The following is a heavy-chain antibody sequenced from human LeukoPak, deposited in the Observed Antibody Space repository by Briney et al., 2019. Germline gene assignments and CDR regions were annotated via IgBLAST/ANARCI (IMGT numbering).Heavy chain of an antibody. J-gene: IGHJ4*02. CDR3: ARDRKVVRYYFDY. V-gene: IGHV3-33*01. D-gene: IGHD3-22*01. Sequence: GRSLRLSCAASGFTFNSYGMHWVRQAPGKGLEWVAVIWYDGSNKYYADSVKGRFTISRDNSKNTLYLQMNSLRAEDTAVYYCARDRKVVRYYFDYWGQGTLVTVSS. CDR2: IWYDGSNK. CDR1: GFTFNSYG.